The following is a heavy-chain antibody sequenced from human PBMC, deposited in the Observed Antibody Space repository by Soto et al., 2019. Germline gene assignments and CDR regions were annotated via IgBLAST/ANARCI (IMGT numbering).Heavy chain of an antibody. J-gene: IGHJ3*02. CDR2: ISSSSSTI. CDR3: ARDAYSGSWKDAVDS. CDR1: GFTFSSYS. Sequence: EVQLVESGGGLVQPGGSLRLSCAASGFTFSSYSMNWVRQAPGKGLEWVSYISSSSSTIYYADSVKGRFTISRDNAKNSLYLQMNSLRAEDTAVDYCARDAYSGSWKDAVDSCGQVTMVAVAS. V-gene: IGHV3-48*01. D-gene: IGHD6-13*01.